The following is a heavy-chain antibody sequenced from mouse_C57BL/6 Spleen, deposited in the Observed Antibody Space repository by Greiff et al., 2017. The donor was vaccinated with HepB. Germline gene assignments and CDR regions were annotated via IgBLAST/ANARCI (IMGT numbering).Heavy chain of an antibody. J-gene: IGHJ2*01. Sequence: VQLQQSGAELVMPGASVKLSCKASGYTFTSYWMHWVKQRPGQGLEWIGEIDPSDSYTNYNQKFKGKSTLTVDKSSSTAYMQLSSLTSEDSAVYYCARGDSSGYLDYWGQGTTLTVSS. CDR2: IDPSDSYT. D-gene: IGHD3-2*02. V-gene: IGHV1-69*01. CDR3: ARGDSSGYLDY. CDR1: GYTFTSYW.